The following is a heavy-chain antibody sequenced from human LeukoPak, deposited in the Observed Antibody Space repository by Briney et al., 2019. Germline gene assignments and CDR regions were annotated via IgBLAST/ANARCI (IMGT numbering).Heavy chain of an antibody. CDR1: GYTFTGYY. CDR3: ARDSGSGNNDY. D-gene: IGHD2-15*01. Sequence: ASVKVSCKASGYTFTGYYMHWVRQAPGQGLEWMGRINPNSGGTNYAQKFQGRVTMTRDTSISTAYMELSRLRSEDAAVYYCARDSGSGNNDYWGQGTLVTVSS. V-gene: IGHV1-2*06. CDR2: INPNSGGT. J-gene: IGHJ4*02.